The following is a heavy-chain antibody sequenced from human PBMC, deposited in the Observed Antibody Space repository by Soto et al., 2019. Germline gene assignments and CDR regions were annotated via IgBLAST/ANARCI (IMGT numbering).Heavy chain of an antibody. D-gene: IGHD6-13*01. CDR3: AKDGLSDSPSAIDY. J-gene: IGHJ4*02. Sequence: GGSLRLSCAASGFTFTKSGMSWVRQAPGKGLEWVAGIGGSGRKTYYADSVKGRFSISRDNSKNSLFLQMNSLSADDTAIYYCAKDGLSDSPSAIDYWGLGTLVTVSS. CDR2: IGGSGRKT. CDR1: GFTFTKSG. V-gene: IGHV3-23*01.